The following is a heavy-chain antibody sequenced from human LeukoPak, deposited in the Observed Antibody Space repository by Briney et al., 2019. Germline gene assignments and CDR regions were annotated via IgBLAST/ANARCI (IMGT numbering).Heavy chain of an antibody. V-gene: IGHV4-39*07. J-gene: IGHJ3*02. D-gene: IGHD3-22*01. CDR3: ARGDSSGYHNDAFDI. CDR2: IYYSGSP. Sequence: SETLSLTCTVSGGSISSNNYYWGWIRQPPGKGLEWIGSIYYSGSPYYNPSLKSRVTISVDTSKNQFSLKLSSVTAADTAVYYCARGDSSGYHNDAFDIWGQGTMVTVSS. CDR1: GGSISSNNYY.